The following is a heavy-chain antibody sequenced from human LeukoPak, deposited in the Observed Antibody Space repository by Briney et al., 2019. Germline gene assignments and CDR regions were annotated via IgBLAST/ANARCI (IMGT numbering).Heavy chain of an antibody. V-gene: IGHV3-30*02. CDR3: AKGHKGFYYGSGSSFDY. CDR2: IRYDGSNK. J-gene: IGHJ4*02. D-gene: IGHD3-10*01. CDR1: GFTFSGYG. Sequence: GGSLRLSCAASGFTFSGYGMHWFRQAPGKGLEWVAFIRYDGSNKYYADSVKGRFTISRDNSKNTLYLQMNSLRAEDTAVYYCAKGHKGFYYGSGSSFDYWGQGTLVTVSS.